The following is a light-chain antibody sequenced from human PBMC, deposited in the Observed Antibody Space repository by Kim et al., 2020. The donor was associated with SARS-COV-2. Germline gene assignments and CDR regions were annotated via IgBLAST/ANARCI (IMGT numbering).Light chain of an antibody. CDR3: QQYDTWPRT. J-gene: IGKJ1*01. V-gene: IGKV3-15*01. CDR2: GAS. CDR1: QTVTNN. Sequence: VSPGERATLSCRASQTVTNNLAWYQQRPGHSPRLLIYGASTRATSIPARFSGSGSGTDFTLTISSLQSEDFAVYYCQQYDTWPRTFGQGTKVEIK.